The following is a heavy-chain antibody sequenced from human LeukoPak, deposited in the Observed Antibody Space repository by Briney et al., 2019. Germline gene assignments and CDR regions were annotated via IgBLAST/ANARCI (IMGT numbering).Heavy chain of an antibody. CDR3: ARASGSYKSDAFDI. CDR1: GFTFSSYA. CDR2: ISYDGSNK. V-gene: IGHV3-30*04. D-gene: IGHD1-26*01. J-gene: IGHJ3*02. Sequence: GRSLRLSCAASGFTFSSYAMHWVRQAPGKGLEWVAVISYDGSNKYYADSVKGRFTISRDNSKNTLYLQMNSLRAEDTAVYYCARASGSYKSDAFDIWGQGTMVTVSS.